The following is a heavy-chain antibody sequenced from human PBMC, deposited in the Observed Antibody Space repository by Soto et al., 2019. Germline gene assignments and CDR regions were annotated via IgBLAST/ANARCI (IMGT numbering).Heavy chain of an antibody. CDR1: GYTFTSYA. D-gene: IGHD6-19*01. CDR3: VRDNRGSSGWQYYFDY. Sequence: ASVKVSCKASGYTFTSYAMHWVRQAPGQRLEWMGWINAGNGNTKYSQKFQGRVTITRDTSASTAYMELSSLRSEDTAVYYCVRDNRGSSGWQYYFDYWGQGTLVTVSS. CDR2: INAGNGNT. V-gene: IGHV1-3*01. J-gene: IGHJ4*02.